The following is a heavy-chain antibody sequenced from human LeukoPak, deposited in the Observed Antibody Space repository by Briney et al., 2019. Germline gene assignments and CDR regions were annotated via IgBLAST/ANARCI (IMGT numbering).Heavy chain of an antibody. Sequence: SVKVSCKASGGTFSSYAISWVRQAPGQGLEWMGRIIPILGIANYAQKFQGRVTITADKSTSTAYMELSSLRSEDTAVYYCAKDMSSRYYDSSGYYYVPGYYFDYWGQGTLVTVSS. V-gene: IGHV1-69*04. CDR3: AKDMSSRYYDSSGYYYVPGYYFDY. CDR1: GGTFSSYA. CDR2: IIPILGIA. D-gene: IGHD3-22*01. J-gene: IGHJ4*02.